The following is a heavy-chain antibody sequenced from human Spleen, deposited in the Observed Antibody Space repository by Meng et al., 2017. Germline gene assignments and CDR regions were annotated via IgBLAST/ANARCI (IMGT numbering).Heavy chain of an antibody. V-gene: IGHV1-3*01. CDR1: GYTFTSYA. CDR2: INAGNGNT. CDR3: ARGTSLIGLQD. D-gene: IGHD3/OR15-3a*01. J-gene: IGHJ1*01. Sequence: QVQLVQSGAEVKKPGASVNVSCNASGYTFTSYAMHWVRQAPGQRLEWMGWINAGNGNTKYSQKFQDRLTMTTDTSTSTAYMELRSLRSNDTAVYYCARGTSLIGLQDWGQGTLVTVSS.